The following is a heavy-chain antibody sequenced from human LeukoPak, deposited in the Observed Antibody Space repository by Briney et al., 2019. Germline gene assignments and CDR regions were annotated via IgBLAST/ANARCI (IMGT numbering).Heavy chain of an antibody. CDR1: GGTFSSYA. D-gene: IGHD1-26*01. Sequence: ASVKVSCKASGGTFSSYAISWVRQAPGQGLEWMGGIIPIFGTANYAQKFQGRVTITADESTSTAYMELSSLRSEDTAAYYCARAEWELPNWFDPWGQGTLVTVSS. J-gene: IGHJ5*02. CDR2: IIPIFGTA. V-gene: IGHV1-69*01. CDR3: ARAEWELPNWFDP.